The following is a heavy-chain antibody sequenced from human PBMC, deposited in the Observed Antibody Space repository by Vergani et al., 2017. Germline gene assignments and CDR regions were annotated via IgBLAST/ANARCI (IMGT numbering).Heavy chain of an antibody. V-gene: IGHV7-4-1*02. J-gene: IGHJ4*02. Sequence: QVQLVQSGSELKKPGASVKVSCKASGYTFTRYAMNWLRQAPGQGLEWMGWINTNTGNPTYAQGFTGRFVFSLDTSVSTAYLQISSLKAEATAVYYGARDLGYYGSGSYYTGGYWGQGTLVTVSS. CDR1: GYTFTRYA. CDR2: INTNTGNP. CDR3: ARDLGYYGSGSYYTGGY. D-gene: IGHD3-10*01.